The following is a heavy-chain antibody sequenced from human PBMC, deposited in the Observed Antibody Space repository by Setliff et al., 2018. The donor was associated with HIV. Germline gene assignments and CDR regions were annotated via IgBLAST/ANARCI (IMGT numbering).Heavy chain of an antibody. D-gene: IGHD5-12*01. Sequence: SETLSLTCTVSGGSISSYYWSWIRQPPGKGLEWIGYIYYSGSTNYNPSLKSRVTISVDTSKNQFSLKLSSVIAADTAVYYCARQGGYSGWSKDWFDTWGQGILVTVSS. J-gene: IGHJ5*02. V-gene: IGHV4-59*01. CDR3: ARQGGYSGWSKDWFDT. CDR2: IYYSGST. CDR1: GGSISSYY.